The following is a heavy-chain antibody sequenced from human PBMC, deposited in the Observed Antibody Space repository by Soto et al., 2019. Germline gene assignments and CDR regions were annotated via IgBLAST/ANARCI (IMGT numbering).Heavy chain of an antibody. J-gene: IGHJ4*02. Sequence: SETLSLTCAVYGGSFSGYYWSWIRQPPGKGLEWIGEINHSGSTNYNPSLKSRVTISVDTSKNQFSLKMSSVTAADTAVYYCARRGNSSGLDYWGQGTLVTVSS. D-gene: IGHD6-19*01. CDR2: INHSGST. CDR1: GGSFSGYY. V-gene: IGHV4-34*01. CDR3: ARRGNSSGLDY.